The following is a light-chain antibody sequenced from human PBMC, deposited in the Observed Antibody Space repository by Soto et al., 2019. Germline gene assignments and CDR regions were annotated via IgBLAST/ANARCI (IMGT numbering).Light chain of an antibody. V-gene: IGKV2-28*01. CDR3: MQALQTPRT. J-gene: IGKJ1*01. Sequence: DIVMTQSPLSLPVTPGEPASISCRSSQSLLHSNGYNYLDWYLQKPGQSPHLLIYLGSNRASGVPHRFSGSGSGTDFTLKISRVEAEDVGVYYCMQALQTPRTFGQGTKVEIK. CDR2: LGS. CDR1: QSLLHSNGYNY.